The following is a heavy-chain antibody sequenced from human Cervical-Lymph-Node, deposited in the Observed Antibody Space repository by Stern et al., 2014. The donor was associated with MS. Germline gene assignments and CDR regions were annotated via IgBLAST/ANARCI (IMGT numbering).Heavy chain of an antibody. D-gene: IGHD2-15*01. Sequence: EVHLVESGGGLVQPGGSLRLSCAASGFTFSSYAMSWVRQAPGKGLEWVSTISGRGGSTYYADSVKGRFTISRDNSKNTLYLQMNSLRAEDTAVYYCAKDQPYCSGGSCYPRYYGMDVWGQGTTVTVSS. CDR1: GFTFSSYA. CDR3: AKDQPYCSGGSCYPRYYGMDV. CDR2: ISGRGGST. J-gene: IGHJ6*02. V-gene: IGHV3-23*04.